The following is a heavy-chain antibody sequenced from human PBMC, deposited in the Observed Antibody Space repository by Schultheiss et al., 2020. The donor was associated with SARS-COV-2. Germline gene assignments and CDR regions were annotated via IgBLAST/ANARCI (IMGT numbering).Heavy chain of an antibody. CDR2: ISYDGSNK. CDR1: GFTFSSYA. J-gene: IGHJ2*01. Sequence: GGSLRLSCAASGFTFSSYAMHWVRQAPGKGLEWVAVISYDGSNKYYADSVKGRFTISRDNSKNSLYLQMNSLRVEDTAVYYCARDSYADKGWYFDLWGRGTLVTVSS. V-gene: IGHV3-30*01. CDR3: ARDSYADKGWYFDL. D-gene: IGHD4-17*01.